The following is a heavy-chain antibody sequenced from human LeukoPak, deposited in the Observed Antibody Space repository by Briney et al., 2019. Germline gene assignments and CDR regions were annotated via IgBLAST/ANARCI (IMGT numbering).Heavy chain of an antibody. V-gene: IGHV3-7*03. J-gene: IGHJ4*02. Sequence: PGGSLRPSCAASGFTFSGYWMSWVRQAPGKGLEWVANIKQDGSERYYVDSVKGRFTISRDNAKNSLYLQMNSLRAEDTAVYYCARGGYSYDYWGQGTLVTVSS. D-gene: IGHD5-18*01. CDR2: IKQDGSER. CDR3: ARGGYSYDY. CDR1: GFTFSGYW.